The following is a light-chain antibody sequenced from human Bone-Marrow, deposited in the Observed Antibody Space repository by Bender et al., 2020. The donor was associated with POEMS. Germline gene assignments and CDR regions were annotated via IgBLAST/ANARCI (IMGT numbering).Light chain of an antibody. Sequence: SYEVTQPPSVSVSPGQTASITCSGDDLGDKYVAWYQQKPGQSPVLVIYQDTKRPSGIPERFSGSNSGNTATLTISGTQAMDEVDNYGRAYDSYYVIFGEETRLYVL. J-gene: IGLJ2*01. CDR1: DLGDKY. CDR3: RAYDSYYVI. CDR2: QDT. V-gene: IGLV3-1*01.